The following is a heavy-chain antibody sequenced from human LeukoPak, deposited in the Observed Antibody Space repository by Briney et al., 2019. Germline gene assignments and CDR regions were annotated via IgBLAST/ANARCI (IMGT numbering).Heavy chain of an antibody. D-gene: IGHD5-12*01. CDR3: ARGRYTGYDSGYFDY. V-gene: IGHV3-30*04. Sequence: PGGSLRLSCAASGFTFSSYAMHWVRQAPGKGLGWVAAISYDGTNTYYTDSAKGRFTISRDNSKNTLYLQMNSLRAEDTAVYSCARGRYTGYDSGYFDYWGQGILVTVSS. CDR2: ISYDGTNT. J-gene: IGHJ4*02. CDR1: GFTFSSYA.